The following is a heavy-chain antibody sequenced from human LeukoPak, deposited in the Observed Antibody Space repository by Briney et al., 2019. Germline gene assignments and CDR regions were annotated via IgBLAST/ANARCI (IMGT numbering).Heavy chain of an antibody. CDR1: GGSISSSSYY. CDR2: MYYSGST. D-gene: IGHD2-8*01. CDR3: ATENGFNDY. J-gene: IGHJ4*02. Sequence: PSDTLSLTCTVSGGSISSSSYYLGWIRQPPGKGLDWIGSMYYSGSTYYNPSLKSPVTISVDTAKNQFCLKLTDVTAQYTAVYYCATENGFNDYWGQGSLV. V-gene: IGHV4-39*07.